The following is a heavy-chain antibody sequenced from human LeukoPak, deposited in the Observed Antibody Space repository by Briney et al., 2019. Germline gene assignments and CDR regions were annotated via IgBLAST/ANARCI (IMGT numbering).Heavy chain of an antibody. CDR3: ARDAQWELRAFDV. J-gene: IGHJ3*01. CDR1: GGRFTSYG. CDR2: IIPVFARP. D-gene: IGHD1-26*01. V-gene: IGHV1-69*06. Sequence: GASVKVSCKTTGGRFTSYGFSWVRQAPGQGLGWMGGIIPVFARPTYAQMFEGRVTITADKSTNTTYMEMSSLTSDDTAVYYCARDAQWELRAFDVWGQGTVVIVSS.